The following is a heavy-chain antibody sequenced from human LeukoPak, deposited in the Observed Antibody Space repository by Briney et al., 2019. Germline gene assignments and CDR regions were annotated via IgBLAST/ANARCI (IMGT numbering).Heavy chain of an antibody. J-gene: IGHJ4*02. D-gene: IGHD3-10*01. Sequence: SETLSLTCAVYGGSFSGYYWTWIRQSPGRGLEWIGEVHYSGSATYNPSLKSRVTISVDTSINQFSLKMNSVTSADTAVYYCARGQWFRAFWSRGTPVTVSS. CDR2: VHYSGSA. CDR1: GGSFSGYY. V-gene: IGHV4-34*01. CDR3: ARGQWFRAF.